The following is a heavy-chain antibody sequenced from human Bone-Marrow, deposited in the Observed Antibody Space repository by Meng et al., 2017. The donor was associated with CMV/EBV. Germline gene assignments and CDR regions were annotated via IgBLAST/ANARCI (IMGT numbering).Heavy chain of an antibody. CDR2: IIPIFGTA. CDR1: GGTFSSYA. D-gene: IGHD2-2*01. J-gene: IGHJ6*02. Sequence: SVKVSCKASGGTFSSYAISWVRQAPGQGLEWMGGIIPIFGTANYAQKFQGRVTITTDESTSTAYMELSSLRSEDTAVYYCARFRPGYCSSTSCYAGDYYYYGMDVWGQGTTVTVSS. V-gene: IGHV1-69*05. CDR3: ARFRPGYCSSTSCYAGDYYYYGMDV.